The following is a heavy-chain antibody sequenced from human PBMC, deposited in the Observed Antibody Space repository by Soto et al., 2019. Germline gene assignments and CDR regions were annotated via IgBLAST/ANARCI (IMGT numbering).Heavy chain of an antibody. CDR2: ISYDGSNK. J-gene: IGHJ5*02. Sequence: PGGSLRLSCAASGFTFSSYAMHWVRQAPGKGLEWVAVISYDGSNKYYADSVKGRFTISRDNSKNTLYLQMNSLRAEDTAVYYCVSDLAPRGSNSHPNWFDPWGQGTLVTVSS. V-gene: IGHV3-30-3*01. CDR1: GFTFSSYA. CDR3: VSDLAPRGSNSHPNWFDP. D-gene: IGHD1-26*01.